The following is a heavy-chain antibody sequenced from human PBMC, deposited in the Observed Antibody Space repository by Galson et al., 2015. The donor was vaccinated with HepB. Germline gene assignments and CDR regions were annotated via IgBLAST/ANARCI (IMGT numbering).Heavy chain of an antibody. CDR3: AGRNFWRFGEYWFDP. Sequence: SETLSLTCTVSGGSISSYYWSWIRQPPGKGLEWIGYIYYSGSTNYNPSLKSRVTISVDTSKNQFSLKLSSVTAADTAVYYCAGRNFWRFGEYWFDPWGQGTLVTVSS. V-gene: IGHV4-59*01. J-gene: IGHJ5*02. CDR2: IYYSGST. D-gene: IGHD3-10*01. CDR1: GGSISSYY.